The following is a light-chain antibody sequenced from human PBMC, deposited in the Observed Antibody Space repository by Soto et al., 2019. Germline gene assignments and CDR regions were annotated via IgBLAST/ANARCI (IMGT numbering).Light chain of an antibody. CDR3: AAWDDSLNGLYV. V-gene: IGLV1-44*01. J-gene: IGLJ1*01. CDR2: TDN. CDR1: SSNSGINT. Sequence: QSVLTQPPSASGTPGQRVTISCSGSSSNSGINTVNWYQQVPGTAPKLLIYTDNQRPSGVPDRFSGSKSGTSASLAISGLQSEDEADYYCAAWDDSLNGLYVFGTGTQLTVL.